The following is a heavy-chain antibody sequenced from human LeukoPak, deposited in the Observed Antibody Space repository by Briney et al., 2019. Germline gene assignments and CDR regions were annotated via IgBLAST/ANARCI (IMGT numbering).Heavy chain of an antibody. CDR2: IYTSGST. Sequence: SETLSLTCIVSGGSISSGSYYWSWIRQPAGKGLEWIGRIYTSGSTNYNPSLKSRVTISVDTSKNQFSLKLSSVTAAATAVYYCARDFSSNYVGWFDPWGQGTLVTVSS. J-gene: IGHJ5*02. CDR3: ARDFSSNYVGWFDP. CDR1: GGSISSGSYY. V-gene: IGHV4-61*02. D-gene: IGHD4-11*01.